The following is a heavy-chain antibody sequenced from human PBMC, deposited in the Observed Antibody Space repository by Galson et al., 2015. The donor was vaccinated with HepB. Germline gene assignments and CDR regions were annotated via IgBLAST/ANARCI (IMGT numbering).Heavy chain of an antibody. D-gene: IGHD2-8*01. CDR1: GFTFSNAW. J-gene: IGHJ4*02. CDR3: TTRRYCTNGVCRFDY. CDR2: IKSKTDGGTT. V-gene: IGHV3-15*01. Sequence: LRLSCAASGFTFSNAWMSWVRQAPGKGLEWVGRIKSKTDGGTTDYAAPVKGRFTISRDDSKNTLYLQMNSLKTEDTAVYYCTTRRYCTNGVCRFDYWGQGTLVTVSS.